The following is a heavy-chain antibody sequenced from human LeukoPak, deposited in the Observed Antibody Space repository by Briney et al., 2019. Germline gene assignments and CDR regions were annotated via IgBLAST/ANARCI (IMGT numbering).Heavy chain of an antibody. CDR1: GYSINSGYY. CDR3: ARLRDLYNCFDP. D-gene: IGHD5-24*01. CDR2: IYHSVTT. J-gene: IGHJ5*02. Sequence: SETLSLTCAVSGYSINSGYYWGWIRQPPGKGLGWIGSIYHSVTTSYNPSLKSRVTMSVDTSKNQFSLTLSSVTAADTAVYYCARLRDLYNCFDPWGQGTLVTVSS. V-gene: IGHV4-38-2*01.